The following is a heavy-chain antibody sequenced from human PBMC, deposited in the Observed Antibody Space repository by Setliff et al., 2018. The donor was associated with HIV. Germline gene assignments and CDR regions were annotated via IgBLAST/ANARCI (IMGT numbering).Heavy chain of an antibody. CDR3: ATRAYDSSGYLRSRVSGAAFDI. CDR2: FDPEYDKT. J-gene: IGHJ3*02. Sequence: ASVKVSCKVSGYTLTELSIHWVRQAPGKGLEWMGGFDPEYDKTFYAQKFLGRVTMSEDTSTDTAYMELTSLRSEDTAVDYCATRAYDSSGYLRSRVSGAAFDIWGQGTMVTVSS. V-gene: IGHV1-24*01. D-gene: IGHD3-22*01. CDR1: GYTLTELS.